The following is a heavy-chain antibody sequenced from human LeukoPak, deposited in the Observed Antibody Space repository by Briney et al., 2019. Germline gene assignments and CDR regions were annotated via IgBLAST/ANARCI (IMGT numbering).Heavy chain of an antibody. CDR1: GYTFTSYA. CDR2: INTNTGNP. D-gene: IGHD2-15*01. CDR3: ARGPGIYCSGGSCYNDY. V-gene: IGHV7-4-1*02. J-gene: IGHJ4*02. Sequence: ASVRVSCRASGYTFTSYAMNWVRQAPGQGREGMGWINTNTGNPTYAQGFTGRFVFSLDTSVSTAYLQISSLKAEDTAVYYCARGPGIYCSGGSCYNDYWGQRTLVIVSS.